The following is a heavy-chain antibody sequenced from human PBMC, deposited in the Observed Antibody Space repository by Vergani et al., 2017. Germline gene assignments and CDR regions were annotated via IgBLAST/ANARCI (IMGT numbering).Heavy chain of an antibody. D-gene: IGHD3-3*01. Sequence: EVQLVESGGGLVKPGGSLRLSCAASGFTFSSYAMSWVRQAPGKGLEWVSAISGSGGSTYYADSVKGRFTISRDNSKNTLCLQMNSLRAEDTAVYYCAKDRVVFGVVKGDWYFDLWGRGTLVTVSS. CDR3: AKDRVVFGVVKGDWYFDL. V-gene: IGHV3-23*04. J-gene: IGHJ2*01. CDR2: ISGSGGST. CDR1: GFTFSSYA.